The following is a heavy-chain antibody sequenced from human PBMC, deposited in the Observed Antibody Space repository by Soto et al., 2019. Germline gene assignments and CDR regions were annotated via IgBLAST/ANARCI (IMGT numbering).Heavy chain of an antibody. CDR1: GGTFSSYA. J-gene: IGHJ6*02. V-gene: IGHV1-69*13. D-gene: IGHD3-3*01. CDR2: IIPIFGTA. Sequence: SVKVSCKASGGTFSSYAISWVRQAPGQGLEWMGGIIPIFGTANYAQKFQGRVTITADESTSTAYMELSSLRSEDTAVYYCARSYYDFWSGYYPSSGMDVWGQGTTVTVSS. CDR3: ARSYYDFWSGYYPSSGMDV.